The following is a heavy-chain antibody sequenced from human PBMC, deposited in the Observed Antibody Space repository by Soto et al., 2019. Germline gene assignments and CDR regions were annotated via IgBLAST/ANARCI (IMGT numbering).Heavy chain of an antibody. Sequence: SETLSLTCTVSGGSISSYYWSWIRQPAGKGLEWIGRIYTSGITNYNPSLKSRVTMSVDTSKNQFSLKLSSVTAADTAVYYCARSAIAAAGSSLLFDYWGQGTMITV. V-gene: IGHV4-4*07. CDR2: IYTSGIT. CDR1: GGSISSYY. J-gene: IGHJ4*02. D-gene: IGHD6-13*01. CDR3: ARSAIAAAGSSLLFDY.